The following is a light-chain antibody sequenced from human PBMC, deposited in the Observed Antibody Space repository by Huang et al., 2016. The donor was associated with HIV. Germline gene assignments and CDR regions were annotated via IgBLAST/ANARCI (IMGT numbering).Light chain of an antibody. J-gene: IGKJ1*01. Sequence: EIVLTQSPGTLSLSPGERATLSCRASQSVNHNFLAWYKQKPGQAPRLLIYGASSRASGIPDRFRGSGSGTGFTLTIARLEPEDFAVYYCQHYGSSSWTFGQGTKVEIK. CDR3: QHYGSSSWT. CDR1: QSVNHNF. CDR2: GAS. V-gene: IGKV3-20*01.